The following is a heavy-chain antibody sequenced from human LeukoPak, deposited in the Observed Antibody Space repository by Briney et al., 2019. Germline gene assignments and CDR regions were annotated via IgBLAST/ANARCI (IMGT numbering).Heavy chain of an antibody. V-gene: IGHV1-2*02. CDR1: GYTFTGYY. J-gene: IGHJ3*02. Sequence: EASVKVSCKASGYTFTGYYMHWVRQAPGQGLEWMGWINPNSGGTNYAQKFQGRVTMTRDTSISTAYMELSRLRSDDTAVYYCARQVRYIGWLSAYDIWGQGTMVTVSS. CDR2: INPNSGGT. D-gene: IGHD3-22*01. CDR3: ARQVRYIGWLSAYDI.